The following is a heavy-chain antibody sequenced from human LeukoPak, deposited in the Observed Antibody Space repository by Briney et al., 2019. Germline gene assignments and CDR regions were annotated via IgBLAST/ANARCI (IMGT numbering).Heavy chain of an antibody. D-gene: IGHD3-10*01. V-gene: IGHV4-39*02. CDR3: ARDDYYGSGSSPYYFDY. CDR2: IYYSGST. Sequence: PSETLSLTCTVSGGSISSSSYYWGWIRQPPGKGLEWIGSIYYSGSTYYNPSLKSRVTISVDTSKNQFSLKLSSVTAADTAVYYCARDDYYGSGSSPYYFDYWGQGTLVTVSS. CDR1: GGSISSSSYY. J-gene: IGHJ4*02.